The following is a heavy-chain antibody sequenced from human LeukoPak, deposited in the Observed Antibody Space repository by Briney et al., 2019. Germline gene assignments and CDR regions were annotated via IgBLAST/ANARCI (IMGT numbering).Heavy chain of an antibody. V-gene: IGHV3-23*01. D-gene: IGHD3-22*01. Sequence: GGSLRLSCAASGFTFSSYAMSWVRQAPGKGLEWVSAISGSGGSTYYADSVKGRFTISRDNSKNALYLQMNSLRAEDTAVYYCAKGSYDSSGYYGYWGQGTLVTVSS. CDR3: AKGSYDSSGYYGY. J-gene: IGHJ4*02. CDR1: GFTFSSYA. CDR2: ISGSGGST.